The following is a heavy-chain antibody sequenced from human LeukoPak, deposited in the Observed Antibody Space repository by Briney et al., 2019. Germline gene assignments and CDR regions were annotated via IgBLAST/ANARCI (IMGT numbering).Heavy chain of an antibody. D-gene: IGHD3-9*01. CDR3: ARHRDILTGYRWFDP. CDR2: IYYSGST. J-gene: IGHJ5*02. CDR1: GGSISSYY. Sequence: PSETLSLTCTVSGGSISSYYWSWIRQPPGKGLEWIGYIYYSGSTNYNPSLKSRVTISVDTSKNRFSLKLSSVTAADTAVYYCARHRDILTGYRWFDPWGQGTLVTVSS. V-gene: IGHV4-59*08.